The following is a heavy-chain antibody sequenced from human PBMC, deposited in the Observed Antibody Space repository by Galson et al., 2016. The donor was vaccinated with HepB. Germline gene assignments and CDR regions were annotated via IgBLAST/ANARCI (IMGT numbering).Heavy chain of an antibody. CDR2: IYSGGST. V-gene: IGHV3-23*03. CDR1: GFTLSNSA. CDR3: ASLRFKGFDL. J-gene: IGHJ2*01. D-gene: IGHD3-3*01. Sequence: SLRLSCAASGFTLSNSAMSWVRQAPGKGLEWVSVIYSGGSTYYADSVKGRFTISRDNSKNTLYLQMNSLEAEDTAVYYCASLRFKGFDLWGRGTLVTVSS.